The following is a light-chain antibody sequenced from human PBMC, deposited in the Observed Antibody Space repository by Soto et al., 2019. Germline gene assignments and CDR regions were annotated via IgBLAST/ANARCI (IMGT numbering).Light chain of an antibody. V-gene: IGKV3-15*01. CDR2: GAS. Sequence: EIVMTQSPATLSVSPGEIATLSCRSSQSVSSDLAGYHQKPGEAPSLLINGASTRATGIPARFSGSGSVTEFTLTISSLQPDDFATDYCQHYNSYSEAFGQGTKVDI. CDR3: QHYNSYSEA. CDR1: QSVSSD. J-gene: IGKJ1*01.